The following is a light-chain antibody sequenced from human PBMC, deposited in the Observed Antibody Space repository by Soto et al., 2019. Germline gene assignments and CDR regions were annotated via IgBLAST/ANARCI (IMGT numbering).Light chain of an antibody. CDR2: GAS. CDR3: HQYNYWPPET. V-gene: IGKV3-15*01. Sequence: EVVITQSPAALSVSPGEKVTFSCRASQSVTTNLAWYQHKPGQSPRLLISGASAGASGIPARFSGSGSGTEFILTISSLQSEDSAVYYCHQYNYWPPETFGQGTKVDIK. J-gene: IGKJ1*01. CDR1: QSVTTN.